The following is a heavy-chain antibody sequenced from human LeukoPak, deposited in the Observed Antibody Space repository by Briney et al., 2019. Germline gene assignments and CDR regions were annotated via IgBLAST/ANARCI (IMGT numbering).Heavy chain of an antibody. J-gene: IGHJ4*02. D-gene: IGHD1-26*01. CDR1: GYTFTGHY. CDR3: ARGYALYSGRYIDFDY. CDR2: INPNNGGT. V-gene: IGHV1-2*02. Sequence: ASVKVSCKASGYTFTGHYMHWVRQAPGQGLEWMGWINPNNGGTNYAQRFQGRVTMTRDTSISTAYMELSRLRSDDTAVYYCARGYALYSGRYIDFDYWGQGTLVTVSS.